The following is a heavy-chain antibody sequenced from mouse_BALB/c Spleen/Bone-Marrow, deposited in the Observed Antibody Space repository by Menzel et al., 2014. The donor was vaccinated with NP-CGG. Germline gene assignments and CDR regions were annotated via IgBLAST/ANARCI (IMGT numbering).Heavy chain of an antibody. CDR3: ARASWLLRYYYAMDY. Sequence: QVHVKQSGAELVKPGASVKLSCKASGYTFTSYWMHWVKQRPGQGLEWIGEINPSNGRTNYNEKFKSKATLTVDKSSSTAYMQLSSLTSEDSAVYYCARASWLLRYYYAMDYWGQGTSVTVSS. V-gene: IGHV1S81*02. CDR1: GYTFTSYW. D-gene: IGHD2-3*01. J-gene: IGHJ4*01. CDR2: INPSNGRT.